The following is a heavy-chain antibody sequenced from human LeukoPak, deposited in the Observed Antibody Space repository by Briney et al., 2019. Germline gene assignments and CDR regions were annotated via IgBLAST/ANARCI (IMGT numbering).Heavy chain of an antibody. CDR3: ARGVDGYNSYNY. D-gene: IGHD5-24*01. CDR1: GGSISSYY. J-gene: IGHJ4*02. Sequence: SETLSLTCTVPGGSISSYYWTWIRQSPGKGLEWIGYIYYSGSTSYNPSLKSRVTISVDTSKNQFSMKLSSVTAADTAVYYCARGVDGYNSYNYWGQGTLVTVSS. CDR2: IYYSGST. V-gene: IGHV4-59*01.